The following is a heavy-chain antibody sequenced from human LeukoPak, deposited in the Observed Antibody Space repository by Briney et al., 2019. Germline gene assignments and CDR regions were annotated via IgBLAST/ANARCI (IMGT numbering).Heavy chain of an antibody. D-gene: IGHD2-21*02. CDR1: GGSISSTSYY. V-gene: IGHV4-39*01. CDR3: AGIVVVSAKAFDI. CDR2: IYYSGST. J-gene: IGHJ3*02. Sequence: SETLSLTCTVSGGSISSTSYYWGWIRQPPGKGLEWIGTIYYSGSTYYNPSLKSRVTISVDTSKKQFSLKLSSVTAADTAVYYCAGIVVVSAKAFDIWGQGTVVTVSS.